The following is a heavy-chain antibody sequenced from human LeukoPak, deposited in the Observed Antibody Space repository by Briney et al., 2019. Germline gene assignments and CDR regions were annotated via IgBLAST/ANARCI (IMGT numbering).Heavy chain of an antibody. J-gene: IGHJ4*02. CDR3: ARDYGDYPASDY. D-gene: IGHD4-17*01. V-gene: IGHV3-48*04. Sequence: GGSLRLSCAASGFTFSSYAMSWVRQAPGKGLEWVSYISSSGSTIYYADSVKGRFTISRDNAKNSLYLQMNSLRAEDTAVYYCARDYGDYPASDYWGQGTLVTVSS. CDR2: ISSSGSTI. CDR1: GFTFSSYA.